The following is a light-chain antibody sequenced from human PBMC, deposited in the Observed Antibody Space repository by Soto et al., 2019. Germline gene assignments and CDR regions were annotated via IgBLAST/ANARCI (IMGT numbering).Light chain of an antibody. V-gene: IGKV1-39*01. CDR1: QRVTTY. CDR2: TAS. Sequence: IQMTQSPSSLSASVGDRVTITCRASQRVTTYLNWYQQKPGKAPKLLISTASTLQRGVPSRFSGSGSGTDFTLTITTLQPGDFATYVCQQSYSTPYTFGQGTKLEIK. CDR3: QQSYSTPYT. J-gene: IGKJ2*01.